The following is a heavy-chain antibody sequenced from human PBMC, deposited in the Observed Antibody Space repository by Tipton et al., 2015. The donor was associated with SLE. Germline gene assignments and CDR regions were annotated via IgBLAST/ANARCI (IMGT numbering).Heavy chain of an antibody. J-gene: IGHJ4*02. CDR2: IYYSGST. Sequence: TLSLTCAVSGYSISSGYYWGWIRQPPGKGLEWIGSIYYSGSTYYNPSLKSRVTISVDTSKNQFSLKLSSVTAADTAVYYCARHGGYWGQGTLVTVSS. D-gene: IGHD3-3*01. CDR3: ARHGGY. CDR1: GYSISSGYY. V-gene: IGHV4-38-2*01.